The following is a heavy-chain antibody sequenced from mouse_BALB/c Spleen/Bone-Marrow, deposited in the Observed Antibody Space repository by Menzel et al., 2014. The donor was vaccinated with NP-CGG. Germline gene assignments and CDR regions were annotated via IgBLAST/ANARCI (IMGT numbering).Heavy chain of an antibody. V-gene: IGHV5-6-3*01. CDR1: GFTFSSYG. J-gene: IGHJ4*01. CDR2: INSNGGST. D-gene: IGHD2-3*01. Sequence: EVKLVESGGGLVQPGGSLKLSCAASGFTFSSYGVSWVRQTPDKRLELVATINSNGGSTYYPDSVKGRFTTSRDNAKNTLFLQMSSLKSEDTAMYYCARDGYYVFYAMDYWGQGTSVTVSS. CDR3: ARDGYYVFYAMDY.